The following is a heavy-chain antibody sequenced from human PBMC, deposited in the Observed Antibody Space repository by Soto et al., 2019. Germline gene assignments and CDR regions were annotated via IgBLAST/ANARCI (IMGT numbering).Heavy chain of an antibody. CDR1: GGSISSSSYY. CDR3: ARYKGDFDY. V-gene: IGHV4-39*01. CDR2: IYYSGST. D-gene: IGHD1-20*01. Sequence: SETLSLTCTVSGGSISSSSYYWGWIRQPPGKGLEWIGSIYYSGSTYYNPSLKSRVTISVDTSKNQFSLKLSSVTAADTAVYYCARYKGDFDYWGQGTLVTVSS. J-gene: IGHJ4*02.